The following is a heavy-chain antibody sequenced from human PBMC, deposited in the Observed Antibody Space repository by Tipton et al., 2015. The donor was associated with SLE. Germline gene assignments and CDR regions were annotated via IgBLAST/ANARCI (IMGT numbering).Heavy chain of an antibody. CDR3: ARVTDSVRCSGASCFSGAFDI. Sequence: TLSLTCTVSGGSVSSGSYYWGWIRQPPGKGLEWIGYIYYSGSTNYNPSLESRVTISVDTSKNQFSLKLSSVTAADTAVYYCARVTDSVRCSGASCFSGAFDIWGQGTMVTVSS. CDR2: IYYSGST. D-gene: IGHD2-15*01. J-gene: IGHJ3*02. CDR1: GGSVSSGSYY. V-gene: IGHV4-61*01.